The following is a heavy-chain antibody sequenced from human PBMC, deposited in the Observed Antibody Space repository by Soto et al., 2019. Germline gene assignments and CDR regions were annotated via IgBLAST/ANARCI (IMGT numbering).Heavy chain of an antibody. V-gene: IGHV3-48*03. J-gene: IGHJ4*02. CDR3: ARVLYATWSSFDY. CDR1: GFTFSSYE. CDR2: ITSGGTT. D-gene: IGHD1-26*01. Sequence: EVQLVESGGGLEQPGGSLRLSRTASGFTFSSYEMTWVRQAPGKGLEWISYITSGGTTYYADSAKGRFTISRDNAKNSLYLHLNSLTAEDTAIYYCARVLYATWSSFDYWGQGTLVTVSS.